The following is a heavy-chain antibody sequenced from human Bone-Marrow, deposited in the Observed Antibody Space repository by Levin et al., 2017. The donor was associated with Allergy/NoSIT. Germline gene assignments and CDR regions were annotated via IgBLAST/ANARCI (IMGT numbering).Heavy chain of an antibody. J-gene: IGHJ4*02. CDR2: ITSDGIGT. CDR3: VSDSSVSRVDN. Sequence: GGSLRLSCVASGVTFSNYWMHWVRQTPGKGLVWVSRITSDGIGTSYADSVKGRFTISRDNAKNTLYLQMDSLRVEDTAVYYCVSDSSVSRVDNWGQGTLVTVSS. CDR1: GVTFSNYW. V-gene: IGHV3-74*01. D-gene: IGHD5/OR15-5a*01.